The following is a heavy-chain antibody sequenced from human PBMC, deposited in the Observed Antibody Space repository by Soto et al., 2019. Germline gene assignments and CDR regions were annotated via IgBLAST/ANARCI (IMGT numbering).Heavy chain of an antibody. CDR3: VRNYGAV. D-gene: IGHD3-16*01. V-gene: IGHV3-66*01. J-gene: IGHJ6*02. CDR2: IYSGGAT. Sequence: EVQLVESGGGLVQPGGSLRLSCAVSGFSVTTNHMTWVRQAPGKGLEWVSIIYSGGATDYADSVKSRRTISRVNSKNTMHLQMTSLSGEDTAIYYCVRNYGAVWGQGTTVTVSS. CDR1: GFSVTTNH.